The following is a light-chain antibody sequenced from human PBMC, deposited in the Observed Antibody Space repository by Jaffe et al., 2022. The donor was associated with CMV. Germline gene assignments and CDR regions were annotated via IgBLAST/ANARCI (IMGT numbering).Light chain of an antibody. CDR3: QQRYNWPSGT. J-gene: IGKJ4*01. CDR2: DAS. Sequence: IVLIQSPATLSLSPGQTATLSCRASQSISTSLAWYQLKPGQAPRLLIHDASSRVTGVPTRFSGSGFGADFTLTISSLEPEDFAVYYCQQRYNWPSGTFGGGTTVEIK. V-gene: IGKV3-11*01. CDR1: QSISTS.